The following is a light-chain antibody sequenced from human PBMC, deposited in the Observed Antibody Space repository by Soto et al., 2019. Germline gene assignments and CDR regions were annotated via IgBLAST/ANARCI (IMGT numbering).Light chain of an antibody. CDR3: MQPLQTPWT. CDR1: QSLLHSNGYNY. CDR2: LGS. V-gene: IGKV2-28*01. J-gene: IGKJ1*01. Sequence: DIVMTQSPLSLPVTPGEPASISCRSSQSLLHSNGYNYLDWYLQKPGQSPQLLICLGSNRASGVPDRFSGSGSGTDFTLKISRVEAEDVGVYYCMQPLQTPWTFGQGTKVEIK.